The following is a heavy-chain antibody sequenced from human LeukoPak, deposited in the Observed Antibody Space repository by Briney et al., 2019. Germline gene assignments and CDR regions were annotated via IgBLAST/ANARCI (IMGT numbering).Heavy chain of an antibody. V-gene: IGHV3-21*01. CDR1: GFTFSSYS. J-gene: IGHJ6*02. CDR2: ISSSSSYI. Sequence: GGSLRLSCAASGFTFSSYSMNWVRQAPGKGLEWVSSISSSSSYIYYADSVKGRFTISRDNAKNSLYLQMNSLRAEDTAVYYCARGIAAAGNSGMDVWGQGTTVTVSS. CDR3: ARGIAAAGNSGMDV. D-gene: IGHD6-13*01.